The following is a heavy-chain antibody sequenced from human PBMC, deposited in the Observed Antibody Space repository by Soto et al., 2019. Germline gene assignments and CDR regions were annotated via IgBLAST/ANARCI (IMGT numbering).Heavy chain of an antibody. J-gene: IGHJ5*01. CDR2: IKSRGEGGTT. CDR3: ATFRSYSDS. Sequence: GGSLRLSCAASGFSFSDAWRTWVRQAPGKRLEWVGRIKSRGEGGTTEYGAPVKGRFTISRDDSENTLHLQMNSLKTEDTAVYYCATFRSYSDSWGHGTLVTVSS. D-gene: IGHD1-26*01. CDR1: GFSFSDAW. V-gene: IGHV3-15*01.